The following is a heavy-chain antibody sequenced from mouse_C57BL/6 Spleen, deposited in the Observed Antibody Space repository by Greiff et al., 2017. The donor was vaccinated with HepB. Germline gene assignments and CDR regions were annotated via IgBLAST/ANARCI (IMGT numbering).Heavy chain of an antibody. Sequence: DVHLVESGEGLVKPGGSLKLSCAASGFTFSSYAMSWVRQTPEKRLEWVAYISSGGDYIYYADTVKGRFTISRDNARNTLYLQMSSLKSEDTAMYYCTREGNNVGYYAMDYWGQGTSVTVSS. CDR1: GFTFSSYA. D-gene: IGHD2-1*01. CDR2: ISSGGDYI. CDR3: TREGNNVGYYAMDY. J-gene: IGHJ4*01. V-gene: IGHV5-9-1*02.